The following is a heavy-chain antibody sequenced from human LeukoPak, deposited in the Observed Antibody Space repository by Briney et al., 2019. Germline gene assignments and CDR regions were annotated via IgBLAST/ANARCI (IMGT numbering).Heavy chain of an antibody. Sequence: SETLSLTCTVSGGSISSGSYYWSWIRQPAGKGLEWIGRIYTSGSTNYNPSLKSRVTISVDTSKNQFSLKLSSVTAADPAVYYCARESDSSGYYSYWGQGTLVTVSS. J-gene: IGHJ4*02. CDR1: GGSISSGSYY. CDR3: ARESDSSGYYSY. D-gene: IGHD3-22*01. CDR2: IYTSGST. V-gene: IGHV4-61*02.